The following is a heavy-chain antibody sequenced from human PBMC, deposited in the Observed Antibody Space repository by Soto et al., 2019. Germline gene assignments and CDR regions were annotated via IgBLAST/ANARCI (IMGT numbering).Heavy chain of an antibody. CDR3: ARAFYHLAYYFDY. CDR1: GYTFTNHG. D-gene: IGHD2-2*01. V-gene: IGHV1-18*04. CDR2: ISGYNANT. J-gene: IGHJ4*02. Sequence: ASVKVSCKASGYTFTNHGISWVRQAPGQGLEWVGWISGYNANTKYAQKFQGRVTMSTDTSTNTAYMELRSLRSDDTAVYYCARAFYHLAYYFDYWGQGTLVTVSS.